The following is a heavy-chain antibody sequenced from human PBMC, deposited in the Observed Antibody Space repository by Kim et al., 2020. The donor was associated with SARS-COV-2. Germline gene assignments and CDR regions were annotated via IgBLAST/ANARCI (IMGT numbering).Heavy chain of an antibody. D-gene: IGHD6-6*01. CDR3: VSSEWDSSSSIYFDH. V-gene: IGHV3-74*01. J-gene: IGHJ4*02. Sequence: ADSVRGRFTISRDSAANSLYLQMDSLRADDTAVYYCVSSEWDSSSSIYFDHWGQGTLVTVSS.